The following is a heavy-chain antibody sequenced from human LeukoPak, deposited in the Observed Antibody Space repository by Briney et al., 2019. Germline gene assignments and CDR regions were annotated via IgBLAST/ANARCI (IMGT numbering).Heavy chain of an antibody. V-gene: IGHV6-1*01. CDR2: TYYRSKWYN. CDR3: ARSIVGATSYFDY. Sequence: SQTLSLTCAISGDSVSSNSVAWNWIRQSPSRGLEWLGRTYYRSKWYNDFAVSVKSRITINPDTSKNQFSPQLNSVTPEDTAVYYCARSIVGATSYFDYWGQGTLATVSS. D-gene: IGHD1-26*01. J-gene: IGHJ4*02. CDR1: GDSVSSNSVA.